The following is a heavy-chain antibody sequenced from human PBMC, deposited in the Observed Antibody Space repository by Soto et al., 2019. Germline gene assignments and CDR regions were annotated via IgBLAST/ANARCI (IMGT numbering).Heavy chain of an antibody. CDR3: AISGSSGYYLDY. Sequence: QVQLVQSGAEVKEPGASVKVSCKASGYTFTSYGLNWVRQAPGQGLEWMGWISAYNGNTNYAQKFQARVNMTTDTSTSTASMELRSLRSDDAAVYYCAISGSSGYYLDYWGQGTLVTVSA. V-gene: IGHV1-18*01. D-gene: IGHD3-22*01. CDR1: GYTFTSYG. CDR2: ISAYNGNT. J-gene: IGHJ4*02.